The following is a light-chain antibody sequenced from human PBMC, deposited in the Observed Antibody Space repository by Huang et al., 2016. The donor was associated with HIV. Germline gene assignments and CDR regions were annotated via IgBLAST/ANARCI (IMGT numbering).Light chain of an antibody. Sequence: DIEMTQSPPSLSASVGDRVTITCRASQNISNYLHWYQHKPGKVPTLQIYSASSLHSGVPSRFSGGGSGTQFTLTISSLQPEDFAIYYCQQCSSTPLFTFGPGTKVDMK. CDR3: QQCSSTPLFT. J-gene: IGKJ3*01. V-gene: IGKV1-39*01. CDR2: SAS. CDR1: QNISNY.